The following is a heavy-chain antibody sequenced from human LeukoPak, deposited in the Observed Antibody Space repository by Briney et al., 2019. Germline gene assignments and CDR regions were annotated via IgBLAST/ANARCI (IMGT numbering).Heavy chain of an antibody. V-gene: IGHV3-20*01. Sequence: TGGSLRLSCAASGFTFDDYGMSWVRHAPGKGLEWVSGINWNGGSTGYADSVKGRFTISRDNAKNSLYLQMNSLRAEDTALYHCARRAPYSGYDYGARYYYYYGMDVWGQGTTVTVSS. J-gene: IGHJ6*02. CDR3: ARRAPYSGYDYGARYYYYYGMDV. D-gene: IGHD5-12*01. CDR2: INWNGGST. CDR1: GFTFDDYG.